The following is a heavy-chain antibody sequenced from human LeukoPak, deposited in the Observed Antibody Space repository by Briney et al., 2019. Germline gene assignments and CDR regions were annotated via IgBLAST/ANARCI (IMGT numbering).Heavy chain of an antibody. CDR2: IYYSGST. Sequence: PSETLSLTCTVSGGSISSGGYYWSWIRQHPGKGLEWIGYIYYSGSTNYNPSLKSRVTISVDTSKNQFSLKLSSVTAADTAVYYCARGRSYADSLDIVVVPAASGIDYWGQGTLVTVSS. CDR1: GGSISSGGYY. J-gene: IGHJ4*02. D-gene: IGHD2-2*03. CDR3: ARGRSYADSLDIVVVPAASGIDY. V-gene: IGHV4-31*03.